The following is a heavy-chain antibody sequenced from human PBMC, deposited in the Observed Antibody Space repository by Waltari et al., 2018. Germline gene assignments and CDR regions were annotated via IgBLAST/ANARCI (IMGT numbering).Heavy chain of an antibody. D-gene: IGHD1-26*01. CDR2: ISAYNGNT. J-gene: IGHJ4*02. CDR3: ARDPTSSYSGSPIPFDY. CDR1: GYTLTELS. V-gene: IGHV1-18*01. Sequence: QVQLVQSGAEVKKPGASVKVSCKVSGYTLTELSMHWVRQAPGKGLEWMGWISAYNGNTNYAQKPQGRVTMTTDTSTSTAYMELRSLRSDDTAVYYCARDPTSSYSGSPIPFDYWGQGTLVTVSS.